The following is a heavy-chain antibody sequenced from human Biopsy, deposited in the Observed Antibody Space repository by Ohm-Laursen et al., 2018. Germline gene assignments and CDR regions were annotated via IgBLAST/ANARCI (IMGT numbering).Heavy chain of an antibody. CDR1: GGSVSSNDAY. CDR3: ARGDYFDSNGYFWFDP. Sequence: SETLSLTCTVSGGSVSSNDAYWAWIRQPPGKGLESIGSIFYSGITYYNPSLQSRVTMSVDTSKNQFSLNLNSVTAADTAVYYCARGDYFDSNGYFWFDPWDQGTLVTVSS. J-gene: IGHJ5*02. V-gene: IGHV4-39*07. D-gene: IGHD3-22*01. CDR2: IFYSGIT.